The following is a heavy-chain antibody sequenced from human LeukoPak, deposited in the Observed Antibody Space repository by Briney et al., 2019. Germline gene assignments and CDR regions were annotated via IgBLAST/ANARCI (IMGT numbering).Heavy chain of an antibody. Sequence: LGGSLRLSCTVSGFTFSTHWMRWVRQAPGKGLVWVSHIKGDGTSTNYADSVKGRFTISRDNAKNTLFLQMNSLRAEDTAVYYCARDGLAAAADYWGQGTLVTVSS. CDR1: GFTFSTHW. CDR2: IKGDGTST. J-gene: IGHJ4*02. D-gene: IGHD6-13*01. V-gene: IGHV3-74*01. CDR3: ARDGLAAAADY.